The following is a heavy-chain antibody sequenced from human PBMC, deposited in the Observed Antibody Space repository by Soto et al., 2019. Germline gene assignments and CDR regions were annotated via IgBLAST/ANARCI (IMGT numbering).Heavy chain of an antibody. D-gene: IGHD3-22*01. CDR3: ARHPSYYYDGSGYPHFDY. CDR1: GGSISSISYY. CDR2: IYYSGTT. V-gene: IGHV4-39*01. J-gene: IGHJ4*02. Sequence: SETLSLTCSVSGGSISSISYYWGWIRQPPGKGLEWIGSIYYSGTTYYIPSLKSRVTISVDTSKNQFSLKLNSVTAADTAVYYCARHPSYYYDGSGYPHFDYWGQGTLVTVSS.